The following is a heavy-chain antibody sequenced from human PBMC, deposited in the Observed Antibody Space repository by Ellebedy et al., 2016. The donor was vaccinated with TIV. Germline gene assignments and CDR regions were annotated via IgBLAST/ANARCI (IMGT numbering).Heavy chain of an antibody. J-gene: IGHJ3*01. D-gene: IGHD3-9*01. CDR1: GGSFSDYY. Sequence: SETLSLXXAVYGGSFSDYYWSWIRQPPGKGLEWLGTIYYTGTTYYNPSLNSRVTISIDTSKNQFSLKLNSVTAADTAVYYCAADYDIVAGYYRGDAFDVWGQGTMVTVSS. CDR2: IYYTGTT. V-gene: IGHV4-34*01. CDR3: AADYDIVAGYYRGDAFDV.